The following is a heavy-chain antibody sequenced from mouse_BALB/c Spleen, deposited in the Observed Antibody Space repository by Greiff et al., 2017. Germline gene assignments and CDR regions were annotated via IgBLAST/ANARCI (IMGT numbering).Heavy chain of an antibody. CDR1: GFTFSSYG. D-gene: IGHD2-1*01. CDR2: ISSGGSYT. CDR3: ARQGDYGNYHAMDY. Sequence: EVKLVESGGGLVQPGGSLKLSCAASGFTFSSYGMSWVRQTPDKRLEWVATISSGGSYTYYPDSVKGRFTISRDNAKNTLYLQMSSLKSEDTAMYYCARQGDYGNYHAMDYWGQGTSVTVSS. J-gene: IGHJ4*01. V-gene: IGHV5-6*03.